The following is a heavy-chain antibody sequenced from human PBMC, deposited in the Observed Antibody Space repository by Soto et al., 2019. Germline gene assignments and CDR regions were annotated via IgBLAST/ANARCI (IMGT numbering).Heavy chain of an antibody. D-gene: IGHD3-3*01. CDR2: ISYDGSNK. J-gene: IGHJ4*02. CDR3: GRDGSFFMEAVGTLGVLGY. V-gene: IGHV3-30-3*01. Sequence: PGGSLRLSCAASGFTFSSYAMHWVRQAPGKGLEWVAVISYDGSNKYYADSVKGRFTISRDNSKNTLYLQMNSLRAEDTAVYYCGRDGSFFMEAVGTLGVLGYCGQESWVPVSS. CDR1: GFTFSSYA.